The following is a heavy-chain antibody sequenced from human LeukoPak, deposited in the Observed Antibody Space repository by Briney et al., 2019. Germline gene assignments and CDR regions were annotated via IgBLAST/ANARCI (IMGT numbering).Heavy chain of an antibody. Sequence: PGGSLRLSCAASGFTFNNYAMNWVRQAPGKGLEWVSVVTGGGLTTNYADSVRGRFTISRDNSKNRLHLHMNSLRAEDSAVYYCAKSGTSDWDWFARWGQGTLVTVSS. CDR1: GFTFNNYA. V-gene: IGHV3-23*01. CDR2: VTGGGLTT. J-gene: IGHJ5*02. CDR3: AKSGTSDWDWFAR. D-gene: IGHD2-21*01.